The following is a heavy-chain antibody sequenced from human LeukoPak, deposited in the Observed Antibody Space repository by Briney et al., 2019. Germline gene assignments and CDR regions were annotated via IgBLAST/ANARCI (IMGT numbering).Heavy chain of an antibody. Sequence: GGSLRLSCAASGFTFSSYAMHWVRQAPGKGLEWVAVISYDGSNKYYADSVKGRFTISRDNSKNTLYLQMNSLRAEDTAVYYCARGGGAMIVVVISFDYWGQGTLVTVSS. J-gene: IGHJ4*02. V-gene: IGHV3-30-3*01. CDR1: GFTFSSYA. CDR2: ISYDGSNK. D-gene: IGHD3-22*01. CDR3: ARGGGAMIVVVISFDY.